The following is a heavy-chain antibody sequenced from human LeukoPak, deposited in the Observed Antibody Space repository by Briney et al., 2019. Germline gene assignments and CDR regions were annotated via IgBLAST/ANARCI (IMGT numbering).Heavy chain of an antibody. Sequence: GGSLRLSCVASGFTFNYYSMNWARQAPGKGLEWVSVIYSGGSTYYADSVKGRFTISRDNSKNTLYLQMNSLRAEDTAVYYCARDMAYEGGMDVWGQGTTVTVSS. CDR1: GFTFNYYS. J-gene: IGHJ6*02. D-gene: IGHD3-22*01. V-gene: IGHV3-53*01. CDR3: ARDMAYEGGMDV. CDR2: IYSGGST.